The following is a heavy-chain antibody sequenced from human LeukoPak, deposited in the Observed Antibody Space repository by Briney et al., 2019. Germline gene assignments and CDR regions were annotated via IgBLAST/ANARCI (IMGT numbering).Heavy chain of an antibody. V-gene: IGHV3-23*01. CDR1: GFTFSSYA. D-gene: IGHD3-22*01. J-gene: IGHJ4*02. Sequence: GGSPRLSCAASGFTFSSYAMSWVRQAPGKGLEWVSAISGSGGSTYYADSVKGRFTISRDNSKNTLYLQMNSLRAEDTAVYYCAKSPYYYDSSGYYYSWGQGTLVTVSS. CDR3: AKSPYYYDSSGYYYS. CDR2: ISGSGGST.